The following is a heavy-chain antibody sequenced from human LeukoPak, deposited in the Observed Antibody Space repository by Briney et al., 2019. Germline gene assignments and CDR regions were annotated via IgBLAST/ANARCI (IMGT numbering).Heavy chain of an antibody. CDR3: ARDRGASGSYYVFDY. J-gene: IGHJ4*02. CDR1: GFTFSSYS. Sequence: PGGSLRLSCAASGFTFSSYSMNWVRQAPGKGLEWVSYISSSSGTIYYADSVKGRFTISRDNAKNSLYLQMNSLRDEDTAVYYCARDRGASGSYYVFDYWGQGTLVTVSS. CDR2: ISSSSGTI. V-gene: IGHV3-48*02. D-gene: IGHD1-26*01.